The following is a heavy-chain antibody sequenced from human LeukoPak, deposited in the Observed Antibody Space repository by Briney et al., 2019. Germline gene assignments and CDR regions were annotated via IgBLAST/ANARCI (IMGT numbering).Heavy chain of an antibody. CDR3: ARAGYYYDSSGYYFDY. CDR1: VGSISVISSY. D-gene: IGHD3-22*01. J-gene: IGHJ4*02. V-gene: IGHV4-39*07. CDR2: FYYGGST. Sequence: SETLSLTATVSVGSISVISSYGGWIRQPPGWGLGRIGSFYYGGSTYYNPSLKSRVTISVDTSKNQFCLKLSSVTAADTAVYYCARAGYYYDSSGYYFDYWGQGTLVTVSS.